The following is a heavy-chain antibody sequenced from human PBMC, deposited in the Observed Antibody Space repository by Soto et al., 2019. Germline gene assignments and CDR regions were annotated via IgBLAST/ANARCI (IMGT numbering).Heavy chain of an antibody. V-gene: IGHV3-15*01. J-gene: IGHJ6*02. CDR1: VFTFSHAW. D-gene: IGHD2-15*01. Sequence: PGGSLRLSCAASVFTFSHAWMSWVRQAPGKGLEWVGRIKSQSDGGTTDYAAPVKGRFTISRDDSKNTLYLQVNSLKTEDTAVYYCTTVAGYCSGARCPVWGQGTTVTVSS. CDR3: TTVAGYCSGARCPV. CDR2: IKSQSDGGTT.